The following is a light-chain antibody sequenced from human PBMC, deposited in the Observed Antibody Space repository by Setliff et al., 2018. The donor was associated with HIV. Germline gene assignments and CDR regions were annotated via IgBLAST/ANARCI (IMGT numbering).Light chain of an antibody. J-gene: IGLJ1*01. CDR1: SSDVGGYNY. CDR2: DVS. CDR3: TSYSSNTTLGI. V-gene: IGLV2-14*03. Sequence: QSVLAQPASVSGSPGQSITISCSGTSSDVGGYNYVSWYQQHPGKAPKLMIYDVSNRPSGVSNRFSGSKSGNTASLAISGLQAEDEADYYCTSYSSNTTLGIFGTGTKVTVL.